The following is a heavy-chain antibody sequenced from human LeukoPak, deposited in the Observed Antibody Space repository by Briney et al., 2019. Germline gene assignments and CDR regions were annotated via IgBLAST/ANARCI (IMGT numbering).Heavy chain of an antibody. CDR3: ARWNYDFWSGTYYYYMDV. D-gene: IGHD3-3*01. V-gene: IGHV1-69*05. J-gene: IGHJ6*03. CDR1: GYTFTSYG. Sequence: SVKDSCKASGYTFTSYGISWVRQAPGQGLEWMGGIIPIFGTANYAQKFQGRVTITTDESTSTAYMELSSLRSEDTAVYYCARWNYDFWSGTYYYYMDVWGKGTTVTVSS. CDR2: IIPIFGTA.